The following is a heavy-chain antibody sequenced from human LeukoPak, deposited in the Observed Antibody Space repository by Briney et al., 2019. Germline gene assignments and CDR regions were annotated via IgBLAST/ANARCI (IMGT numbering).Heavy chain of an antibody. Sequence: SETLSLTCAVYGGSFSGYYWSWIRQPPGKGLEWIGEINHSGSTNYNPSLKSRVTISVDTSKNQFSLKLSSVTAADTAVYYCARVGRRYCSSTSCPIYYYGMDVWGQGTTVTVSS. V-gene: IGHV4-34*01. CDR3: ARVGRRYCSSTSCPIYYYGMDV. CDR1: GGSFSGYY. J-gene: IGHJ6*02. D-gene: IGHD2-2*01. CDR2: INHSGST.